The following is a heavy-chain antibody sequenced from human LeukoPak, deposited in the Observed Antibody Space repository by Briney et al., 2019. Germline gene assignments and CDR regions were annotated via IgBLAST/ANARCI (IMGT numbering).Heavy chain of an antibody. V-gene: IGHV4-61*02. J-gene: IGHJ4*02. CDR1: GGSFSSDNSY. D-gene: IGHD3-22*01. CDR2: IYADGSS. CDR3: ARGYYYHR. Sequence: SSETLSLTCTVSGGSFSSDNSYWNWIRQPAGEGLEWIGRIYADGSSTYNPSLKSRVTISVDSSKNQFSLRLSSMTAADTAVYYCARGYYYHRWGQGTLVTVSS.